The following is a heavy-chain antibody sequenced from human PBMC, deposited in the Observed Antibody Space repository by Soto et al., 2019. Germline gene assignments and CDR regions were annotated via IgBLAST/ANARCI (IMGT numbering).Heavy chain of an antibody. Sequence: EVQLLESGGGLVQPGGSLRLSCAASGFTFSSYAMSWVRQAPGKGLEWVSAISGSGGSTYYADSVKGRFTISRDNSKSTLYLQMNSRRAEDTAVDYCANHPAAVAGMFDYWGQGTLVTVSS. V-gene: IGHV3-23*01. CDR3: ANHPAAVAGMFDY. CDR1: GFTFSSYA. CDR2: ISGSGGST. J-gene: IGHJ4*02. D-gene: IGHD6-19*01.